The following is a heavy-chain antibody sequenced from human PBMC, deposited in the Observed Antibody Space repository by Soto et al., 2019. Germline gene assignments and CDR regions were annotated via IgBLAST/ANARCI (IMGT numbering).Heavy chain of an antibody. CDR1: GDSVSSNSAA. J-gene: IGHJ6*02. V-gene: IGHV6-1*01. Sequence: SQTLSLTCAISGDSVSSNSAAWNWIRQSPSRGLEWLGRTYYRSKWYNDYAVSVKSRITINPDTSKNQFSLQLNSVTPEDTAVYYCAREGIAARLPYYYGMDVWGQRTTVTVS. D-gene: IGHD6-6*01. CDR2: TYYRSKWYN. CDR3: AREGIAARLPYYYGMDV.